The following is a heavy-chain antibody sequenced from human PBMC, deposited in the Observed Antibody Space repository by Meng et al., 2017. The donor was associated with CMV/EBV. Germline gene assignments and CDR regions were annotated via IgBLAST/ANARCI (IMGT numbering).Heavy chain of an antibody. V-gene: IGHV4-4*07. CDR2: IYTSGST. J-gene: IGHJ5*02. D-gene: IGHD2-2*01. Sequence: GQRPGSGPGMVKPSETLSLTCTVSGGSISSYYWSWIRQPAGKGLEWIGRIYTSGSTNYNPSLKSRVTMSVDTSKNQFSLKLSSVTAADTAVYYCARDLMNCSSTSCANWFDPWGQGTLVTVSS. CDR3: ARDLMNCSSTSCANWFDP. CDR1: GGSISSYY.